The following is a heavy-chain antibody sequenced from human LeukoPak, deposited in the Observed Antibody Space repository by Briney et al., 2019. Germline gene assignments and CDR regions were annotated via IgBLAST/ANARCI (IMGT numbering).Heavy chain of an antibody. CDR1: GGSFSSTSYY. CDR2: IYHTGAT. CDR3: ARPIRSRDNNWFDP. D-gene: IGHD3-10*01. J-gene: IGHJ5*02. V-gene: IGHV4-39*01. Sequence: SETLSLTCTVSGGSFSSTSYYWGWIRQPPGKGLEWIANIYHTGATYYNPSLKSRVTISVDTSANQFSLKVSSVTAADTAVYYCARPIRSRDNNWFDPWGQGILVTVSS.